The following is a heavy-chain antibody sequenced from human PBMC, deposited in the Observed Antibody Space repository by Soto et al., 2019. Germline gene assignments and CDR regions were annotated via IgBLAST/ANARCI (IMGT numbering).Heavy chain of an antibody. CDR2: IYWNDEK. CDR1: GFSLSTSGVG. J-gene: IGHJ3*02. D-gene: IGHD3-3*01. V-gene: IGHV2-5*01. CDR3: APNLYDFWNGFHDSFDI. Sequence: SGPTLVNPTQTLTLTCNFSGFSLSTSGVGVGWIRQRPGKALEWLALIYWNDEKRYSPSLKNVLTITKDTSKNQVVLTMTNVDPVDTATYYCAPNLYDFWNGFHDSFDIWGQGTMVTVSS.